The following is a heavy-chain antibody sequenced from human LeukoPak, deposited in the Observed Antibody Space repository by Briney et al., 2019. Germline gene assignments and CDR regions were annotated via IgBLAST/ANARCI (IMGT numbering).Heavy chain of an antibody. CDR1: GYTFTGYY. J-gene: IGHJ3*02. CDR3: ARHAGAYCGGDCTDAFDI. CDR2: INPNSGGT. D-gene: IGHD2-21*02. V-gene: IGHV1-2*02. Sequence: ASVKVSCKASGYTFTGYYMHWVRQAPAQGLEWMGWINPNSGGTNYAQKFQGRVTMTRDMSISTDYMELSRLRSDDTAVYYCARHAGAYCGGDCTDAFDIWGQGTMVTVSS.